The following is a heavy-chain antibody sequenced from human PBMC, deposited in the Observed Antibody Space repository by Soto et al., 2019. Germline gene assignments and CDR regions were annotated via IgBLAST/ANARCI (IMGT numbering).Heavy chain of an antibody. D-gene: IGHD3-10*01. Sequence: QVQLVQSGAEVKRPGSSVKVSCKASGDTFNFYSINWVRQAPGLGLVWMGRVNPIVSMSNYAQKLQGRVTMTADKSTSTAYMELSSLRSEDTASYYCAGSYGSGYRAFDYWGQGALVTVSS. V-gene: IGHV1-69*02. CDR2: VNPIVSMS. CDR3: AGSYGSGYRAFDY. CDR1: GDTFNFYS. J-gene: IGHJ4*02.